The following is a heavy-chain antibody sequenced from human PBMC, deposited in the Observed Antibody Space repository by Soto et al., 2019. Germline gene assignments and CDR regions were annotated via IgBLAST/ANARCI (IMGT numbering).Heavy chain of an antibody. V-gene: IGHV4-39*01. D-gene: IGHD6-19*01. CDR2: IQYGGTT. Sequence: QLQLQESGPGLVKASETLSLTCTVSGGSITRNNHFWGWIRQSPGKGLEWIGSIQYGGTTNYNPSLKSRVIMSAERSKNQFSLMMNSVTAADTAVYYCARLGSSGWYQGSYFDYWGQGTLVTVSS. CDR3: ARLGSSGWYQGSYFDY. CDR1: GGSITRNNHF. J-gene: IGHJ4*02.